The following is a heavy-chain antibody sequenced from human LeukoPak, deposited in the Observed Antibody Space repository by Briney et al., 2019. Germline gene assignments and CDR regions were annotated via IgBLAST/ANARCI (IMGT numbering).Heavy chain of an antibody. CDR1: GYTFTSYA. CDR3: ARGPSTTKPTLTHDFWSGYYDY. Sequence: ASVKVSCKASGYTFTSYAMHWVRQAPGQRLEWMGWINAGNGNTKYSQKFQGRVTITRDTSASIAYMELSSLRSEGTAVYYCARGPSTTKPTLTHDFWSGYYDYWGQGTLVTVSS. V-gene: IGHV1-3*01. CDR2: INAGNGNT. D-gene: IGHD3-3*01. J-gene: IGHJ4*02.